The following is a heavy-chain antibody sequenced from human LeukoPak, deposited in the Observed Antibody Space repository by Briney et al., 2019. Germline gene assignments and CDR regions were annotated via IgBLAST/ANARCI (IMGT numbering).Heavy chain of an antibody. V-gene: IGHV3-23*01. J-gene: IGHJ4*02. D-gene: IGHD5-24*01. CDR1: GFTFSSYS. CDR3: AKGGRDTDY. CDR2: ITGSGST. Sequence: GGSLRLSCAASGFTFSSYSMSWVRQAPGKGLEWVSSITGSGSTYHADSVKGRFIISRDNSKNTVYLQMSSLRAEDTAVYYCAKGGRDTDYWGQGTLVTVSS.